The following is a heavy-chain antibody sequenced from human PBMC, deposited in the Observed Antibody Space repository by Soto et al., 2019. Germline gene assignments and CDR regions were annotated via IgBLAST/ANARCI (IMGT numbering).Heavy chain of an antibody. Sequence: QVQLVQSGAEVKKPGSSVKVSCKASGGTFSNYVVNWVRQAPGQGLEWMGRIIPIPGAANYAQKFQGRVTITADKSTSTFYMELSSMRSEDTAVYYCARDMTRTVVPYFDFWGQGTLVTVSS. CDR2: IIPIPGAA. V-gene: IGHV1-69*08. CDR3: ARDMTRTVVPYFDF. CDR1: GGTFSNYV. J-gene: IGHJ4*02. D-gene: IGHD1-7*01.